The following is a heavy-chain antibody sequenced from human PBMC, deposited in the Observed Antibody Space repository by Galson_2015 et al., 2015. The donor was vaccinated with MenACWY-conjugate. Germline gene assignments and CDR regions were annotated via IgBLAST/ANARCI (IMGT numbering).Heavy chain of an antibody. CDR2: ISSSSSYI. J-gene: IGHJ4*02. Sequence: SLRLSCAASGFSFTTYTMNWVRQAPGKGLEWVSSISSSSSYIYYADSVKGRFTISRDKSKNTVYLQMNSLRVEDTAVYYCAKETGFEYSSSYFHYWGQGTLVTVSS. CDR3: AKETGFEYSSSYFHY. V-gene: IGHV3-21*04. D-gene: IGHD6-6*01. CDR1: GFSFTTYT.